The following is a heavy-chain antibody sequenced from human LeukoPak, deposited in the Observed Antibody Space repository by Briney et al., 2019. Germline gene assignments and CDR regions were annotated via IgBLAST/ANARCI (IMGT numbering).Heavy chain of an antibody. CDR3: AKGGPMDV. CDR2: ITRDEGEK. Sequence: GGSLRLSCAASGFAFSASGMHWVRQAPGKGLEWVSFITRDEGEKNYADSVRGRFTISRDNSKNILYLQMNSLRDDDTAIYYCAKGGPMDVWGEGATVTVSS. CDR1: GFAFSASG. D-gene: IGHD5-12*01. V-gene: IGHV3-30*02. J-gene: IGHJ6*02.